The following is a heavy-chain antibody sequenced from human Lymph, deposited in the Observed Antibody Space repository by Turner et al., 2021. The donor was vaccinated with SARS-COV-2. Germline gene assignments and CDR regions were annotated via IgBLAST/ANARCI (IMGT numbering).Heavy chain of an antibody. CDR2: ISYDGSNK. CDR1: GFTFSTYA. V-gene: IGHV3-30-3*01. J-gene: IGHJ4*02. CDR3: ARPKSGSYWSHFDY. D-gene: IGHD1-26*01. Sequence: QVQLVESGGGVVQPGRSLRLSCPASGFTFSTYAMYWVRQAPGKGLEWVAVISYDGSNKYDADSVKGRFTISRDNSKNTLFLQVNSLRAEDTAVYYCARPKSGSYWSHFDYWGQGTLVTVSS.